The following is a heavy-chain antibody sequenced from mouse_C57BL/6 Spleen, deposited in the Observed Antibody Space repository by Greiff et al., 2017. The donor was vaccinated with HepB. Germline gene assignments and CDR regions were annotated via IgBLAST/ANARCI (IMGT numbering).Heavy chain of an antibody. Sequence: VQLQQPGAELVKPGASVKLSCKASGYTFTSYWMQWVKQRPGQGLEWIGEIDPSDSYTNYNQKFKGKATLTVDTSSSTAYMQLSSLTSEDSAVYYCARWETAQAGGGFAYWGQGTLVTVSA. J-gene: IGHJ3*01. CDR3: ARWETAQAGGGFAY. CDR1: GYTFTSYW. D-gene: IGHD3-2*02. CDR2: IDPSDSYT. V-gene: IGHV1-50*01.